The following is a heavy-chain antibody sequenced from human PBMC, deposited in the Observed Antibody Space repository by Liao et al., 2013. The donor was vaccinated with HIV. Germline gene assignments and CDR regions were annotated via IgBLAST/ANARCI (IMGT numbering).Heavy chain of an antibody. Sequence: QVQLQQWGAGLLKPSETLSLTCAVYGGSFSGYYWSWIRQPPGKGLEWIGHIYTGMSTTGTTNYNPSLKSRVSISADTSSNHVSLKLTSVTAADTAVYYCARVQWXPAPNWYSDLWAVAPWSLSPQ. CDR2: IYTGMSTTGTT. J-gene: IGHJ2*01. V-gene: IGHV4-59*10. CDR3: ARVQWXPAPNWYSDL. CDR1: GGSFSGYY. D-gene: IGHD1-26*01.